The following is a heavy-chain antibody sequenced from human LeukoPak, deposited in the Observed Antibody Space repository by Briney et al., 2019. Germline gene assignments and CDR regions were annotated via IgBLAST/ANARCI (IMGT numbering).Heavy chain of an antibody. CDR2: IIPILGIA. CDR3: ARAMVRGDYGMDV. V-gene: IGHV1-69*04. Sequence: GASVKASCKASGGTFSSYAISWVRQAPGQGLEWMGRIIPILGIANYAQKFQGRVTITADKSTSTAYMELSSLRSEDTAVYYCARAMVRGDYGMDVWGQGTTVTVSS. D-gene: IGHD3-10*01. J-gene: IGHJ6*02. CDR1: GGTFSSYA.